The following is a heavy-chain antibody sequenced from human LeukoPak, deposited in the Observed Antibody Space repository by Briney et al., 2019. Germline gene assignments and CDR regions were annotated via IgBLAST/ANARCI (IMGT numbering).Heavy chain of an antibody. D-gene: IGHD4-23*01. CDR1: GYTFTSYY. V-gene: IGHV1-46*01. CDR2: INPSGGST. J-gene: IGHJ4*02. Sequence: ASLKVSCKASGYTFTSYYMHWVRHASGQGLVWMGMINPSGGSTSYAQKFQGRVTMTRDTSTSTVYMELSSLRSEDTAVYYCAREQWGYGGNSDWMYPEAQPPEYYFDYWGQGTLVTVSS. CDR3: AREQWGYGGNSDWMYPEAQPPEYYFDY.